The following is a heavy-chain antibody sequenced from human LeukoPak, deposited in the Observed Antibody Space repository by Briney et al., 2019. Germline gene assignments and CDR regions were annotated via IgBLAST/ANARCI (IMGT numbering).Heavy chain of an antibody. J-gene: IGHJ4*02. CDR3: ARDRGYSYGSDY. CDR2: INRDGSST. V-gene: IGHV3-74*01. D-gene: IGHD5-18*01. Sequence: PGESLRLSCVASGFTFSSYWMHWVRQAPGKGLVWVSRINRDGSSTTYADSVKGRFTISRDNAKNTLYLQMNSLRAEDTAVYYCARDRGYSYGSDYWGQGTLVTVSS. CDR1: GFTFSSYW.